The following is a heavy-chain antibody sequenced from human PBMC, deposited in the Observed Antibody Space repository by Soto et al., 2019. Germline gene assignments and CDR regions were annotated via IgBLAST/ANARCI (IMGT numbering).Heavy chain of an antibody. CDR3: TRLSVALYYFAFDI. V-gene: IGHV3-74*01. CDR1: GFPFSDLW. J-gene: IGHJ3*02. CDR2: ISHDGSST. D-gene: IGHD3-16*01. Sequence: EVQLVESGGGLIQPGGSLRLSCTASGFPFSDLWMHWVRQAPGKGLEWVSRISHDGSSTSHADSVRGRFSISRDNAKNTVYLPMHSMRAEDTAVYYCTRLSVALYYFAFDIWGQGTVV.